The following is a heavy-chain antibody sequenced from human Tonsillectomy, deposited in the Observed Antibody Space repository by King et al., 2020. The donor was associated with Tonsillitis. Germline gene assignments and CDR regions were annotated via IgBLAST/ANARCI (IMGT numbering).Heavy chain of an antibody. CDR1: GDSISNYY. CDR3: ARHTIASAGHGIDY. D-gene: IGHD6-13*01. CDR2: ISYSGNT. Sequence: VQLQESGPGLVKPSETLSLTCIVSGDSISNYYWSWLRQPPGKGLAWVGFISYSGNTNYNPSLKSRVTVSADTSKNEFSLKLSAVIAADTAVYYCARHTIASAGHGIDYWGQGILVTVSS. V-gene: IGHV4-59*08. J-gene: IGHJ4*02.